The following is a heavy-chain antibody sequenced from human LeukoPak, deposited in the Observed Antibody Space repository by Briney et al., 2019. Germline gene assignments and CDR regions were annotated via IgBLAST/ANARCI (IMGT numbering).Heavy chain of an antibody. J-gene: IGHJ4*02. CDR2: IDGTSTNI. Sequence: GESLRLSCATSGFTFWYYRMNWVRQAPGKGLEWVSSIDGTSTNIYYADSVKGRFTISRDNAKNSVYLQMSSLRAEDTAVYYCARDDPSMIAALHYWGQGTLVTVSS. D-gene: IGHD6-6*01. CDR1: GFTFWYYR. V-gene: IGHV3-21*01. CDR3: ARDDPSMIAALHY.